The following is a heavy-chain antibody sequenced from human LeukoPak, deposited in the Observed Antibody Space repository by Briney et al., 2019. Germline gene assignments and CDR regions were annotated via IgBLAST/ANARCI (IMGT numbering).Heavy chain of an antibody. D-gene: IGHD1-26*01. CDR3: ARVWSVEWELPHYFDD. CDR2: IYSGGST. V-gene: IGHV3-66*02. CDR1: RVTVSSNY. J-gene: IGHJ4*02. Sequence: GGSLRLSCTVSRVTVSSNYMSWVRQAPGKGLEWVSVIYSGGSTYYADSVKGRFTISRDNSKNTLYLQMNSVRAEDTAVYYCARVWSVEWELPHYFDDWGQGTLVTV.